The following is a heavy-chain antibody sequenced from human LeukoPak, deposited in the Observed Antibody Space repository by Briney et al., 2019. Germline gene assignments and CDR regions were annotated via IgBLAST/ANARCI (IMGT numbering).Heavy chain of an antibody. V-gene: IGHV3-21*01. D-gene: IGHD1-26*01. CDR1: GFTFSSYA. J-gene: IGHJ4*02. CDR2: ISGSSSYI. Sequence: GGSLRLSCEASGFTFSSYAMSWVRQAPGKGLEWVSSISGSSSYIYYADSVKGRFTISRDNAKNSLYLQMNSLRAEDTAVYYCARVGIVGATTGFDYWGQGTLVTVSS. CDR3: ARVGIVGATTGFDY.